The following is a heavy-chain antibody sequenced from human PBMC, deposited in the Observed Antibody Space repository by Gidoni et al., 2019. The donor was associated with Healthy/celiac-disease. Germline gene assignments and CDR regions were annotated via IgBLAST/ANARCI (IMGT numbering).Heavy chain of an antibody. CDR1: GFTVSSNY. Sequence: EVQLVETGGGLIQPGGSLRLACAASGFTVSSNYMSWGRQAPGKGLEWVSVSASGGSTYYADSVQGRFTISRDNSKNTLYLQMNSLRAEDTAVYYCARAHGDYYYYYGMDVWGQGTTVTVSS. CDR3: ARAHGDYYYYYGMDV. CDR2: SASGGST. D-gene: IGHD4-17*01. J-gene: IGHJ6*02. V-gene: IGHV3-53*02.